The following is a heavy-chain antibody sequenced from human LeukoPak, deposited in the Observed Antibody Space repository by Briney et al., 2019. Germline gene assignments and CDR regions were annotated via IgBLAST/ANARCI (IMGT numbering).Heavy chain of an antibody. D-gene: IGHD3-10*01. Sequence: RESIQISSQASAYSFTSYWTGCVRQMPGKGLESMGIINPGDSDTRYSPSFQGQVTISADKSINTAYLQWSSLKASDTAMYYCARHYGSGSLHFDYWGQGTLVTVSS. CDR3: ARHYGSGSLHFDY. V-gene: IGHV5-51*01. CDR1: AYSFTSYW. J-gene: IGHJ4*02. CDR2: INPGDSDT.